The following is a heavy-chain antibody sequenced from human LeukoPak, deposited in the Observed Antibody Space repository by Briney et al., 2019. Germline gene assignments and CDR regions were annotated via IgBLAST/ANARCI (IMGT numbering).Heavy chain of an antibody. CDR1: GFTFSSYG. CDR2: ISGSGGST. J-gene: IGHJ4*02. V-gene: IGHV3-23*01. Sequence: GGSLRLSCAASGFTFSSYGMSWVRQAPGKGLEWVSAISGSGGSTYYADSVKGRFTISRDNAKNSLYLQMNSLRAEDTAVYYCARDSEYTDDYWGQGTLVTISS. CDR3: ARDSEYTDDY. D-gene: IGHD2/OR15-2a*01.